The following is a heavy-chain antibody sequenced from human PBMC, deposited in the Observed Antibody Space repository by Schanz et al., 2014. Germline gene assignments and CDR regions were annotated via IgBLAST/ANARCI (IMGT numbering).Heavy chain of an antibody. D-gene: IGHD3-10*01. J-gene: IGHJ4*02. V-gene: IGHV3-23*01. CDR1: GFTFRSYA. CDR3: AKDQGSYGSVSYSYFDY. Sequence: EVQLLESGGGLVQPGGSLRLSCIGSGFTFRSYALGWVRQAPGKGLEWVSLVSASGGGPFYADSVKGRFTISRDNSKNTLYLQMNSLRAEDTAVYYCAKDQGSYGSVSYSYFDYWGQGTLATVSS. CDR2: VSASGGGP.